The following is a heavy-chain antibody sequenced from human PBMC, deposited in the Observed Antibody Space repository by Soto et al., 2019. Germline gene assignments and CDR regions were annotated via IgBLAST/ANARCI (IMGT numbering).Heavy chain of an antibody. J-gene: IGHJ5*02. Sequence: SQTLSLTCAISGDSVSSNSAAWNWIRQSPSRGLEWLGRTYYRSKWYNDYAVSVKSRITINPDTSKNQFSLQLNSVTPEDTAVYYCARAYCSGGSCRAWSNWFDPWGQATLVTVSS. V-gene: IGHV6-1*01. CDR1: GDSVSSNSAA. D-gene: IGHD2-15*01. CDR2: TYYRSKWYN. CDR3: ARAYCSGGSCRAWSNWFDP.